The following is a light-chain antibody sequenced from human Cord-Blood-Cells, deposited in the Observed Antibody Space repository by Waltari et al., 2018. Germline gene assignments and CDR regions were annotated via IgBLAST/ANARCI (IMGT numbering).Light chain of an antibody. V-gene: IGKV1-39*01. J-gene: IGKJ4*01. Sequence: DIQMTQSPSSLSGSVGDRVTNTCRASQSISIYLNWYQQKPGKAPKLLIYAASSLQSGVPSRFSGSGSGTDFTLTISSLQPEDFATYYCQQSYSTLTFGGGTKVEIK. CDR3: QQSYSTLT. CDR2: AAS. CDR1: QSISIY.